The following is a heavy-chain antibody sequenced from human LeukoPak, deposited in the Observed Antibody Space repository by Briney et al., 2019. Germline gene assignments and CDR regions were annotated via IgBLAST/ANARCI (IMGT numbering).Heavy chain of an antibody. Sequence: ASVKVSCKASGYTFTSYGISWVRQAPGQGLEWMGWISAYNGSTNYAQKLQGRVTMTTDTSTSTAYMELRSLRSDDTAVYYCARHYYYDSSGYCLGNFDYWGQGTLVTVSS. CDR2: ISAYNGST. J-gene: IGHJ4*02. CDR1: GYTFTSYG. V-gene: IGHV1-18*01. CDR3: ARHYYYDSSGYCLGNFDY. D-gene: IGHD3-22*01.